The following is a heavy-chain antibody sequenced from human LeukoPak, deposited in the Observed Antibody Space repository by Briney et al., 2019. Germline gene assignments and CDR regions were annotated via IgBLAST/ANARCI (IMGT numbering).Heavy chain of an antibody. D-gene: IGHD2-2*01. CDR1: GDSVSITA. CDR2: TYYRSKWYN. V-gene: IGHV6-1*01. J-gene: IGHJ4*02. Sequence: SQTLSLTFAISGDSVSITAWNWIRQSPSRGLEWLGRTYYRSKWYNDYAVSVKSRITINPDTSKNQFSLQLNSVTPEDTAVYYCARGGRGYCTSSSCYFDYWGQGTLVTVSS. CDR3: ARGGRGYCTSSSCYFDY.